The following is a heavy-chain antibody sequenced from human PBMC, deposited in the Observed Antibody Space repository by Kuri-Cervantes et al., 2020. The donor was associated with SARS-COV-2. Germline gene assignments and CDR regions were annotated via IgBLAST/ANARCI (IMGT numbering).Heavy chain of an antibody. V-gene: IGHV1-18*04. Sequence: ASVKVSCKASGYTFTSYGISWVRQAPGQGLEWMGWISAYNGNTNYAQKLQGRVTMTTDTSTSTAYMELRSLRSDDTAVYYCPAGLLWFGHWGYGMDVWGQGTTVTVS. D-gene: IGHD3-10*01. CDR1: GYTFTSYG. CDR2: ISAYNGNT. J-gene: IGHJ6*02. CDR3: PAGLLWFGHWGYGMDV.